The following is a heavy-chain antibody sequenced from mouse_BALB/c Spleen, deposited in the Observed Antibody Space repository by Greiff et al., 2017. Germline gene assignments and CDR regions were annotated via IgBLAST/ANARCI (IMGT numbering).Heavy chain of an antibody. CDR1: GYAFSSYW. CDR3: ARTYYGNYRYMDY. CDR2: IYPGDGDT. Sequence: VQLQQSGAELVRPGSSVKISCKASGYAFSSYWMNWVKQRPGQGLEWIGQIYPGDGDTNYNGKFKGKATLTADKSSSTAYMQLSSLTSEDSAVYFCARTYYGNYRYMDYWGQGTSVTVSS. V-gene: IGHV1-80*01. D-gene: IGHD2-10*01. J-gene: IGHJ4*01.